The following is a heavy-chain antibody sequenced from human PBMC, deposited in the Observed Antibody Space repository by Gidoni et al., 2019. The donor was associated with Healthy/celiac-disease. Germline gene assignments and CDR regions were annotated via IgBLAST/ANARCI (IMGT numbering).Heavy chain of an antibody. Sequence: QVQLVQSGAEVQKPGASVKVPCTASGYTFTGYSLHWVRQAPGQGLEWMGWINPNSGGTNYAQKCQGRVTMTSDTSISTAYMELIRLRSDDTAVYYCARERWHYGPHGGGDAFDIWGQGTMVTVSS. CDR2: INPNSGGT. D-gene: IGHD3-10*01. CDR1: GYTFTGYS. CDR3: ARERWHYGPHGGGDAFDI. J-gene: IGHJ3*02. V-gene: IGHV1-2*02.